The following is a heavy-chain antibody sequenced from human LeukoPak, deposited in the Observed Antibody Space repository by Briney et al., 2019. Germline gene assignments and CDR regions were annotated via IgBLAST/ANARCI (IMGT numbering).Heavy chain of an antibody. CDR3: AGASHLGDLSLGR. J-gene: IGHJ4*02. CDR1: GGSISTSDLY. V-gene: IGHV4-31*03. CDR2: ISRSGRT. D-gene: IGHD3-16*02. Sequence: SQTLSLTCTVSGGSISTSDLYWSWIRQHPGKGLEWIGYISRSGRTYYNPSLKRRITMSVDTSKSQFSLQLNSVTAADTAVYYCAGASHLGDLSLGRWGQGTLVTVSS.